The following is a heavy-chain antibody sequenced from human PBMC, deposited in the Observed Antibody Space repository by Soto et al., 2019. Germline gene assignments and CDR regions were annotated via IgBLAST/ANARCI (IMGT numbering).Heavy chain of an antibody. J-gene: IGHJ6*02. CDR2: INAGNGNT. CDR1: GYTFTSYA. CDR3: ARDPSYYGMDV. V-gene: IGHV1-3*01. Sequence: AAVKVSCKASGYTFTSYAMHWVRQAPGQRLEWMGWINAGNGNTKYSQKFQGRVTITRDTSASTAYMELSSLRSEDTAVYYCARDPSYYGMDVWGQGTTVTVSS.